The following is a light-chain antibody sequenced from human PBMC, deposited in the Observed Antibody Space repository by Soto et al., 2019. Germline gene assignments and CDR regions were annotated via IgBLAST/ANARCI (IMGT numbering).Light chain of an antibody. J-gene: IGKJ4*01. Sequence: EIVMTQSPATLSVSPGERATLSCRATQSVSSNLAWYQQKPGQAPRLLIYGASTRATGIPARFSGSGSGTEFTLTISSLQSEDSAVYYCQQYNQWPLTFGGGTKVEIQ. V-gene: IGKV3-15*01. CDR3: QQYNQWPLT. CDR1: QSVSSN. CDR2: GAS.